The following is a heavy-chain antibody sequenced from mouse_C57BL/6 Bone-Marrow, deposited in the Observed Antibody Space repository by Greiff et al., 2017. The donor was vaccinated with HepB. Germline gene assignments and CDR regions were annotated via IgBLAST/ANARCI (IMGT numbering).Heavy chain of an antibody. V-gene: IGHV14-4*01. D-gene: IGHD1-1*01. CDR2: IDPENGDT. CDR1: GFNIKDDY. Sequence: VQLQQSGAELVRPGASVKLSCTASGFNIKDDYMHWVKQRPEQGLEWIGWIDPENGDTEYASKFQGKATITADTSSNTAYLQLSSLTSEDTAVYDCTTSIWHYEGYFDYWGQGTTLTVSS. J-gene: IGHJ2*01. CDR3: TTSIWHYEGYFDY.